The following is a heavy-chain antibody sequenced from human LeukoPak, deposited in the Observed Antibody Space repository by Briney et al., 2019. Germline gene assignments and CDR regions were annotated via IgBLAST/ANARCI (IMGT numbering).Heavy chain of an antibody. J-gene: IGHJ4*02. CDR1: GFTVSSNY. D-gene: IGHD3-10*01. CDR3: ARGASTKWMDYGSGSSNDY. CDR2: IYSGGST. V-gene: IGHV3-66*01. Sequence: GGSLRLSCAASGFTVSSNYMSWVRQAPGKGLEWVSVIYSGGSTYYADSVKGRFTISRDISKNTLYLQMNSLRAEDTAVYYCARGASTKWMDYGSGSSNDYWGQGTLVTVSS.